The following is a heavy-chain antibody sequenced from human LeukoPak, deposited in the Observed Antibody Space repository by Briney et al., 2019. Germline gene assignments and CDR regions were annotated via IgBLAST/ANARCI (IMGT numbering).Heavy chain of an antibody. V-gene: IGHV3-48*01. CDR2: ISSINSGE. CDR3: VKDWTYSFEE. J-gene: IGHJ4*02. Sequence: GGSLTLSCAASGFAFNTYSMNWVRQAPGKGLEWISYISSINSGEYCADSVKGRFSISRDNAKNSLSLQMNSLRVEDTAVYYCVKDWTYSFEEWGQGTLVTVSS. D-gene: IGHD3/OR15-3a*01. CDR1: GFAFNTYS.